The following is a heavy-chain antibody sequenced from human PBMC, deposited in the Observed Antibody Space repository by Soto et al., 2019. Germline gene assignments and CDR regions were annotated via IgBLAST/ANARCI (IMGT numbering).Heavy chain of an antibody. D-gene: IGHD3-10*01. CDR3: TRGPRPTSVGTGAY. J-gene: IGHJ4*02. Sequence: GGSLRLSCAASGFTFSTYWMHWVRQAPGKGLVWVSRINYDGSSTDYADSVKGRFTISRDNAKNTLYLQMNTLTAEDTAVYYCTRGPRPTSVGTGAYWGQGTLVTVSS. CDR1: GFTFSTYW. CDR2: INYDGSST. V-gene: IGHV3-74*01.